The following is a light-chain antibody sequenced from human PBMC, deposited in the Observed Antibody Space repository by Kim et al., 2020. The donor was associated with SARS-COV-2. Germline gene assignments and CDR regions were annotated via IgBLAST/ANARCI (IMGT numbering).Light chain of an antibody. CDR1: ESISMF. CDR2: AAY. Sequence: DTVSSACRASESISMFLSWDQQKPGKAPKHLIYAAYTFQSGGPSKCTGSGAVTEFSLTISNLQPQDFATYYSQKLNSDPFTFGGGTKVDIK. CDR3: QKLNSDPFT. J-gene: IGKJ4*01. V-gene: IGKV1-9*01.